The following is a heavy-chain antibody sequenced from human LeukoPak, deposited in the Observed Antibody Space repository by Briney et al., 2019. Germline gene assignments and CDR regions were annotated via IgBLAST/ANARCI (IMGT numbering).Heavy chain of an antibody. CDR3: ARVWDFWSGYSPYYYYYMDV. CDR1: GGSISSHY. D-gene: IGHD3-3*01. J-gene: IGHJ6*03. Sequence: SETLSLTCTVSGGSISSHYWSWIRQPPGKGLEWIGYIYYSGSTNYNPSLKSRVTISVDTSKNQFSLKLSSVTAADTAVYYCARVWDFWSGYSPYYYYYMDVWGKGTTVTVSS. V-gene: IGHV4-59*11. CDR2: IYYSGST.